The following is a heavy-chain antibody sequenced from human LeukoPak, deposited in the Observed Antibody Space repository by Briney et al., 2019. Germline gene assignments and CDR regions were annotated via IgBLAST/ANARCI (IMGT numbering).Heavy chain of an antibody. CDR2: IYPGDSDT. J-gene: IGHJ5*02. CDR1: YW. D-gene: IGHD4-17*01. V-gene: IGHV5-51*01. Sequence: YWIGWVRQMPGKGLEWMGIIYPGDSDTRYSPSFQGQVTISADKSISTAYLQWSSLKASDTAMYYCARRVMTTVNTGFDPWGQGTLVTVSS. CDR3: ARRVMTTVNTGFDP.